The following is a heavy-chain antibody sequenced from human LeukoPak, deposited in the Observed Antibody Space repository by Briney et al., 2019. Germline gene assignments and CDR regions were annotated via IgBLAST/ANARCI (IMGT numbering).Heavy chain of an antibody. CDR2: INHSGST. D-gene: IGHD2-2*01. CDR1: GGSFSGYY. V-gene: IGHV4-34*01. Sequence: SETLSLTCAVYGGSFSGYYWSWIRQPPGKGLEWIGEINHSGSTNYNPSLKSRVTISVDTSKNQFSLKLSSVTAADTAVYYCARALSSTSKNYFDYWGQGTLVTVSS. J-gene: IGHJ4*02. CDR3: ARALSSTSKNYFDY.